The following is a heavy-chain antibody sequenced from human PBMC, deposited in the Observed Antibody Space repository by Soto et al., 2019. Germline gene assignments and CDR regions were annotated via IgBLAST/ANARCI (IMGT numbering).Heavy chain of an antibody. Sequence: QVQLVQSGAEVKKPGSSVKVSCKASGGTFSSYAISWVRQAPGQGLEWMGGLIPISETTNYAQKFQGRVTITADESKSTAYMELSSLRSEDTAVYYCARSQGSSTSLEIYYYYYYGMDVWGQGTTVTVSS. CDR1: GGTFSSYA. V-gene: IGHV1-69*01. CDR3: ARSQGSSTSLEIYYYYYYGMDV. J-gene: IGHJ6*02. CDR2: LIPISETT. D-gene: IGHD2-2*01.